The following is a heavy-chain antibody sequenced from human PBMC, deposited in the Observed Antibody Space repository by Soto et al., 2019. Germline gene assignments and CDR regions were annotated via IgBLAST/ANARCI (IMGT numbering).Heavy chain of an antibody. V-gene: IGHV4-34*01. D-gene: IGHD3-9*01. CDR2: INHSGST. CDR1: GGSFSGYY. CDR3: ARGSGLTGYYRNYYYGMDV. Sequence: SETLSLTCAVYGGSFSGYYWSWIRQPPGKGLEWIGEINHSGSTNYNPSLKSRVTISVDTSKNQFSLKLSSVTAADTAVYYCARGSGLTGYYRNYYYGMDVWGQGTTVTVYS. J-gene: IGHJ6*02.